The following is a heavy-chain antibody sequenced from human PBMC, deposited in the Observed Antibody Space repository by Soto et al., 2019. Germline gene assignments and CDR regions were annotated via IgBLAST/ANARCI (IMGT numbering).Heavy chain of an antibody. CDR2: IIPILGIA. CDR1: GGTFSSYT. Sequence: QVQLVQSGAEVKKPGSSVKVSCKASGGTFSSYTISWVRQAPGQGLEWMGRIIPILGIANYAQKFQGRVTITADKSTSTAYMELSSLRSEDTAVDYCARDFGGVAGTGDRDYWGQGTLVTVSS. V-gene: IGHV1-69*08. CDR3: ARDFGGVAGTGDRDY. J-gene: IGHJ4*02. D-gene: IGHD6-19*01.